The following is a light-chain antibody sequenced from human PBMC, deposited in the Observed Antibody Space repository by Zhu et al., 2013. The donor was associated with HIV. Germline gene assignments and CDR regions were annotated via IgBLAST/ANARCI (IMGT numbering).Light chain of an antibody. J-gene: IGKJ2*01. CDR2: AAS. CDR1: QSISSY. Sequence: DIQMTQSPSSLSASVGDRVTITCRASQSISSYLNWCHQKPGKAPKLLIYAASSLQSGVPSRFSGSGSGTDFTLTISSLQPEDFATYYCQHRSNWPPYTFGQGTKLEMK. V-gene: IGKV1-39*01. CDR3: QHRSNWPPYT.